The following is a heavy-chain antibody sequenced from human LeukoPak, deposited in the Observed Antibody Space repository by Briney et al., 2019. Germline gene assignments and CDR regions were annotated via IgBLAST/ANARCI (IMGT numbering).Heavy chain of an antibody. CDR3: ARGQAIAAADTIYYYYGMDV. CDR2: INTNTGNP. Sequence: GASVKVSCKASGYTFTSYAMNWVRQAPGQGLEWMGWINTNTGNPTYAQGFTGRFVFSLDTSVSTAYLQISSLRAEDTAVYYCARGQAIAAADTIYYYYGMDVWGQGTTVTVSS. D-gene: IGHD6-13*01. J-gene: IGHJ6*02. V-gene: IGHV7-4-1*02. CDR1: GYTFTSYA.